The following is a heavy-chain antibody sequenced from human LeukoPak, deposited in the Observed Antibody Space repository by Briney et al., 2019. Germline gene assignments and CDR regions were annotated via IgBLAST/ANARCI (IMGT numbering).Heavy chain of an antibody. Sequence: GASVKVSCKASGYTFTSYGISWVRQAPGQGLEWMGWINPNSGGTNYAQKFQGRVTMTRDTSISTAYMELSRLRSDDTAVYYCARDSAYYDFWSGPSPNWFDPWGQGTLVTVSS. CDR3: ARDSAYYDFWSGPSPNWFDP. CDR2: INPNSGGT. V-gene: IGHV1-2*02. CDR1: GYTFTSYG. D-gene: IGHD3-3*01. J-gene: IGHJ5*02.